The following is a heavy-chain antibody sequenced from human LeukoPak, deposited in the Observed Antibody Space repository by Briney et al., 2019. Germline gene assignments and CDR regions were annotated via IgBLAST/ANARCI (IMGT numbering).Heavy chain of an antibody. D-gene: IGHD6-19*01. V-gene: IGHV3-23*01. CDR3: AKSLPGIAVAASFGY. CDR2: ISGSGGST. CDR1: GFTFSSYA. Sequence: GGSLRLSCAASGFTFSSYAMSWVRQAPGKGLERVSAISGSGGSTYYADSVKGRFTISRDNSKNTLYLQMDSLRAEDTAVYYCAKSLPGIAVAASFGYWGQGTLVTVSS. J-gene: IGHJ4*02.